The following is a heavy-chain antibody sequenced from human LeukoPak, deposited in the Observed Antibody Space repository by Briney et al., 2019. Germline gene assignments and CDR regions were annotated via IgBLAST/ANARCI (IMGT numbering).Heavy chain of an antibody. CDR3: ARALNSGFYYFDY. V-gene: IGHV1-46*01. CDR1: GYTFTSYY. Sequence: ASVKVSCKASGYTFTSYYKHWVRQAPGQGLEWMGLINPGDAGTSYAQQFQGRVTMTRDTSTSTVYMELSSLRSEDTAVFYCARALNSGFYYFDYWGQGTLVTVSS. J-gene: IGHJ4*02. D-gene: IGHD6-19*01. CDR2: INPGDAGT.